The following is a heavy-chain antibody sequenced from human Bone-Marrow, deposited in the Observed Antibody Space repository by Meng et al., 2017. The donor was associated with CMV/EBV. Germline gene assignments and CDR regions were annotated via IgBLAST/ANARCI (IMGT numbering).Heavy chain of an antibody. V-gene: IGHV4-39*01. D-gene: IGHD3-3*01. CDR1: GGSISSSSYY. CDR2: IYYSGST. J-gene: IGHJ3*02. Sequence: GSLRLSCTVSGGSISSSSYYWGWIRQPPGKGLEWIGSIYYSGSTYYNPSLKSRVTISGDTSKNQFSLKLNSVTAADTAVYYCARVGGRSRTIFGVVMIHPWENAFDTWGQGTMVTVSS. CDR3: ARVGGRSRTIFGVVMIHPWENAFDT.